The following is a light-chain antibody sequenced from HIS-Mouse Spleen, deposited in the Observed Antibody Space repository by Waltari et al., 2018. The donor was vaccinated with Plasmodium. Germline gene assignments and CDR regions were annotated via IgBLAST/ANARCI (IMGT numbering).Light chain of an antibody. Sequence: EIVMKQSLAPMSVSPGERATPPCRARQSVSSNLACDKQKPGQAPRLLIYGASTRATGIPARFSGIGSGTEFTLTISSLQSEDCAVYYCQQYNNWSFTFGPGTKVDIK. CDR1: QSVSSN. CDR2: GAS. J-gene: IGKJ3*01. CDR3: QQYNNWSFT. V-gene: IGKV3-15*01.